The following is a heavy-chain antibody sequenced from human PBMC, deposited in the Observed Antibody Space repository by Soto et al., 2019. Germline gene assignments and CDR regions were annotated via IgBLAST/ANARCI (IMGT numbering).Heavy chain of an antibody. Sequence: GGSLRLSCVASGFTFSSHTMHWVRQAPGKGLEWVANIKEDGSNKYYADSVKGRFTISRDNSKNTLYLQMNSLRAEDTAVYYCAKNYYGSGSSADYWGQGTLVTVSS. CDR2: IKEDGSNK. CDR3: AKNYYGSGSSADY. V-gene: IGHV3-30*02. D-gene: IGHD3-10*01. J-gene: IGHJ4*02. CDR1: GFTFSSHT.